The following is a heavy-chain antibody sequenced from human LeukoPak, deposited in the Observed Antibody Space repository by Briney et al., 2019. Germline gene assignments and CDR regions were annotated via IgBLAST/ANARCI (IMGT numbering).Heavy chain of an antibody. D-gene: IGHD3/OR15-3a*01. J-gene: IGHJ4*02. CDR1: GYTFISYG. CDR3: ARGEGTVPFDY. CDR2: ISAYNDNT. Sequence: APVKVSCKTSGYTFISYGISWVRQAPGQGLEWMGWISAYNDNTNYAQKFQGRVTMTTDTSTSTAYMELRSLRSDDTAVYFCARGEGTVPFDYWGQGTLVTVSS. V-gene: IGHV1-18*01.